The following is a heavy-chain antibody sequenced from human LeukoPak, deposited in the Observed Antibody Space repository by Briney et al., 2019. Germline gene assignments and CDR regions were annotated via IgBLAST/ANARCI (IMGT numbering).Heavy chain of an antibody. D-gene: IGHD6-19*01. Sequence: GGSLRLSCTASGFTFGDYAMSWFRQAPGKGLEWVGFIRSKAYGGTTEYAASVKGRFTISRDDSKSIAYLQMNSLKTEDTAVYYCTRETSSGWLLFDYWGQGTLVTVSS. CDR1: GFTFGDYA. V-gene: IGHV3-49*03. CDR2: IRSKAYGGTT. CDR3: TRETSSGWLLFDY. J-gene: IGHJ4*02.